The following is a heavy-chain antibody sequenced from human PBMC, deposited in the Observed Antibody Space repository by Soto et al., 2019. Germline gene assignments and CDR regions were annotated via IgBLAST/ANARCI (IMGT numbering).Heavy chain of an antibody. V-gene: IGHV1-18*01. CDR1: GYTFNNYG. CDR3: ARDSGYSGYGAFDY. Sequence: QVQLVQSGAEVKKPGASVKVSCKASGYTFNNYGITWVRQAPGQGLEWMGWISAYNGNTKYARKLQGRVTMTTDTSTSTAYMELRSLRSDDTAVYYCARDSGYSGYGAFDYWGQGTLVTVSS. J-gene: IGHJ4*02. CDR2: ISAYNGNT. D-gene: IGHD5-12*01.